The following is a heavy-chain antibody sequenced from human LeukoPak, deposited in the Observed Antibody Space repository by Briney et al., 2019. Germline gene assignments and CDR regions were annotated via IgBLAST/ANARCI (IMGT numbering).Heavy chain of an antibody. Sequence: GESLKISCKGSGYSFTSYWISWVRQMPGKGLEWMGRIDPSDSYTNYSPSFQGHVTISADKSISTAYLQWSSLKASDTAMYYCARPNYSNYDYYGMDVRGQGTTVTVSS. CDR1: GYSFTSYW. D-gene: IGHD4-11*01. CDR2: IDPSDSYT. V-gene: IGHV5-10-1*01. CDR3: ARPNYSNYDYYGMDV. J-gene: IGHJ6*02.